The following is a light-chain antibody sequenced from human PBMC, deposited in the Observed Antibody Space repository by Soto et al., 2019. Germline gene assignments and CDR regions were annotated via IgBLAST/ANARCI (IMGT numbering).Light chain of an antibody. CDR3: QQRSNWPRGT. V-gene: IGKV3-11*01. Sequence: EIVLTQSPATLSLSPGERATLSCRASQSVSSYLAWYQQKPGQAPRLLIYDASNRATGIPARFSGSGSGTDFTLTIRSLETEDFAVYYCQQRSNWPRGTFGTGTKVYIK. CDR1: QSVSSY. CDR2: DAS. J-gene: IGKJ3*01.